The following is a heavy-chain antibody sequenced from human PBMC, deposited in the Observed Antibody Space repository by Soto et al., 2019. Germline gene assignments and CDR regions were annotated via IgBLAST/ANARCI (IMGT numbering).Heavy chain of an antibody. CDR1: GFTFSSYA. V-gene: IGHV3-30*04. Sequence: GGSLRLSCAASGFTFSSYAMRWVRQAPGKGLEWVAVISDGGSNKYYADSVKGRFTISRDNSKNTLYLQMNSLRAEDTAVYYCAKDFAGSSSPYYYYGMDVWGQGTTVTVSS. CDR3: AKDFAGSSSPYYYYGMDV. J-gene: IGHJ6*02. CDR2: ISDGGSNK. D-gene: IGHD6-6*01.